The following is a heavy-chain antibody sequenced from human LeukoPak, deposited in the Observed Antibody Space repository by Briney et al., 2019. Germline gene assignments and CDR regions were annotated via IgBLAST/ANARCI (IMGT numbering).Heavy chain of an antibody. CDR3: ARTPAWLPDDPGAFDY. CDR2: INPSGGST. Sequence: GASVKVSCKASGYTFTRYYIHWVRQAPGQGLEWMGIINPSGGSTSYAQKFQGRVTITADESTSTAYMELSSLRSEDTAVYYCARTPAWLPDDPGAFDYWGQGTLVTVSS. CDR1: GYTFTRYY. V-gene: IGHV1-46*01. D-gene: IGHD5-12*01. J-gene: IGHJ4*02.